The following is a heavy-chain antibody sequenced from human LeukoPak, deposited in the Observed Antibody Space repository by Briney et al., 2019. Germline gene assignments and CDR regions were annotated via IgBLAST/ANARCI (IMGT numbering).Heavy chain of an antibody. D-gene: IGHD3-22*01. CDR2: ISGSGRST. CDR3: AKDRTMRFDY. J-gene: IGHJ4*02. CDR1: GFTFSSYS. V-gene: IGHV3-23*01. Sequence: GGSLRLSCAASGFTFSSYSMNWVRQAPGKGLEWVSAISGSGRSTYYADSVKGRFTISRGNSKNTLYLQMNSLRAEDTAVYYCAKDRTMRFDYWGQGTLVTVSS.